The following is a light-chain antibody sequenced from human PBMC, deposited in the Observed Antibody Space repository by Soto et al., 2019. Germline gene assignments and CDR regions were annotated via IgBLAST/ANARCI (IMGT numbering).Light chain of an antibody. Sequence: QSALTQTASVSGSPGQSITISCTGTSSDVGAYDYVSWYQQHPGKAPKLIIYDVTNRPSGVSSRFSASKSGNTASLTISGLQAEDETDYYCNSYTTSGTFVFGTGTKVTVL. CDR2: DVT. J-gene: IGLJ1*01. CDR3: NSYTTSGTFV. CDR1: SSDVGAYDY. V-gene: IGLV2-14*03.